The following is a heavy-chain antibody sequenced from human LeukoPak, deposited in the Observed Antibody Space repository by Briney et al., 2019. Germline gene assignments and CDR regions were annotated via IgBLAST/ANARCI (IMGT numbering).Heavy chain of an antibody. CDR1: GASVNSGSSY. CDR3: ARENRGQTYGSLLDY. J-gene: IGHJ4*02. CDR2: IYYSGST. Sequence: NTSETLSLTCTVSGASVNSGSSYWSWIRQPPGKGPEWIGNIYYSGSTHYNPSLKSRVTMSLGTSKNEFSLKLSSLTAADTAMYFCARENRGQTYGSLLDYWGQGTLVTVSS. V-gene: IGHV4-61*01. D-gene: IGHD4-17*01.